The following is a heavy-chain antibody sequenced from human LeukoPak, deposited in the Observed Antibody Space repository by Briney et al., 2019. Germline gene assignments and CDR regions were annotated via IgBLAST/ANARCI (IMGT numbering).Heavy chain of an antibody. J-gene: IGHJ4*02. V-gene: IGHV3-23*01. D-gene: IGHD1-1*01. CDR2: ISNTAVYI. Sequence: GGSLRLSCAASGFTFSNDAMNLVRQAPGKGLEWVAGISNTAVYIYYADSVKGRFTISRDNSKNALYLQMSRLRAEDTATYYCARNLGTHPGSHWGQGTPVTVSS. CDR3: ARNLGTHPGSH. CDR1: GFTFSNDA.